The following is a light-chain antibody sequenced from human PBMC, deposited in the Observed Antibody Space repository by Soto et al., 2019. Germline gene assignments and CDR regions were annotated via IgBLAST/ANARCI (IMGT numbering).Light chain of an antibody. Sequence: FMLTQPHSVSESPGKTVTISCTRSSGSIASDYVQWFQQRPGSAPTTVIYEDDQRPSGVPDRFSGSIDSSSNSASLTISGLKTEDEADYYCQSYDSRNPWVFGGGTKLTVL. CDR2: EDD. J-gene: IGLJ3*02. CDR1: SGSIASDY. V-gene: IGLV6-57*03. CDR3: QSYDSRNPWV.